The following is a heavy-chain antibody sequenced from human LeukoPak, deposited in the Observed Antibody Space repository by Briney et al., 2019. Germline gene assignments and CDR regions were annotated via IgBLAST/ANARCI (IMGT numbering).Heavy chain of an antibody. J-gene: IGHJ4*02. D-gene: IGHD5-24*01. CDR2: VSRDGSFT. Sequence: GGSLRLSCAASGFTFRSYWKHWVRQAPGKGLDLVSRVSRDGSFTNYADSVKGRFTISRDNAKNTLYLQMSSLRAEDTAVYFCVRDGDDFNFDYWGQGSLVTVSS. CDR3: VRDGDDFNFDY. CDR1: GFTFRSYW. V-gene: IGHV3-74*01.